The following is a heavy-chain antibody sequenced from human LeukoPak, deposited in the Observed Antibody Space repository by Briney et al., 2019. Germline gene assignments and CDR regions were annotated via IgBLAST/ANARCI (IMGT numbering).Heavy chain of an antibody. J-gene: IGHJ4*02. CDR3: ARERITMVRGVIIPRGYLDY. D-gene: IGHD3-10*01. CDR2: IGTAGDT. Sequence: GGSLRLSCAASGFTFSSYDMHWVRQATGKGLEWVSAIGTAGDTYYPGSVKGRFTISRENAKNSLYLQMNSLRAGDTAVYYCARERITMVRGVIIPRGYLDYWGQGTLVTVSS. CDR1: GFTFSSYD. V-gene: IGHV3-13*01.